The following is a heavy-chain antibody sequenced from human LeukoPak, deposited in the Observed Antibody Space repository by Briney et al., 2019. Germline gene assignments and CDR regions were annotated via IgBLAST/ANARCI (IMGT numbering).Heavy chain of an antibody. V-gene: IGHV3-7*03. CDR1: AGFTFSDYW. CDR3: VSGIGWLPDY. J-gene: IGHJ4*02. Sequence: GGSLRLSCAVSAGFTFSDYWMNWVRPAPGKGLEWVAIIKQDGREKLYVDSVKGRFTISRDNAKSSLYLQMNSLRAEDTAVYYCVSGIGWLPDYWGQGTLVTVSS. CDR2: IKQDGREK. D-gene: IGHD6-19*01.